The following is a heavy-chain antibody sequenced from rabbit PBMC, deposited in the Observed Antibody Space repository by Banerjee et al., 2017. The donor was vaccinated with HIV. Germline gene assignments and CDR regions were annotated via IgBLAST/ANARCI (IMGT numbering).Heavy chain of an antibody. Sequence: QEQLEESGGDLVKPEGSLTLTCTASGFSFSNKYVMCWVRQAPGKGLEWIACINTTSGNTVYASWAKGRFTVSRTSSTTVALQMTSLTAADTATYFCARGTSSSGYYSGSLNLWGPGTLVTVS. V-gene: IGHV1S45*01. CDR1: GFSFSNKYV. J-gene: IGHJ4*01. CDR2: INTTSGNT. D-gene: IGHD1-1*01. CDR3: ARGTSSSGYYSGSLNL.